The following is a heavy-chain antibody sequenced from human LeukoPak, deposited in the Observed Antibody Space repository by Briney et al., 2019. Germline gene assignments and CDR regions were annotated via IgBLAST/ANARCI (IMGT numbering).Heavy chain of an antibody. J-gene: IGHJ4*02. CDR2: ISTQSGNT. CDR3: ARGAYGDK. Sequence: VSVKVSCKASGGTFSSYAISWVRQAPGQGLEWMGWISTQSGNTNYAQKVQGRLTLTTDRSTNTAYMELRSLRSDDTAVYYCARGAYGDKWGQGTMVTVSS. CDR1: GGTFSSYA. D-gene: IGHD4-17*01. V-gene: IGHV1-18*01.